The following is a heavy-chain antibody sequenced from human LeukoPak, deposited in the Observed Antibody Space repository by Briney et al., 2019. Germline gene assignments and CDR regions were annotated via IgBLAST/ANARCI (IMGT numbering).Heavy chain of an antibody. CDR3: AKVSESNYYILSGYYTPYYFDY. CDR2: ISDSGSSK. J-gene: IGHJ4*02. CDR1: GFTFSISD. V-gene: IGHV3-23*01. Sequence: GGSLRLSCAASGFTFSISDMSWVRQAPGKGLEWVSGISDSGSSKFYTDSVKGRFTIYRDNSKNILYLQMNSLRADDTAVYYCAKVSESNYYILSGYYTPYYFDYWGQGTLVTVSS. D-gene: IGHD3-9*01.